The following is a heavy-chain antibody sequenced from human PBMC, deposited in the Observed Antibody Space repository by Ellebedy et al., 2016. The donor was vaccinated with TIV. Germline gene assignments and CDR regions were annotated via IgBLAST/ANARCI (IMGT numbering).Heavy chain of an antibody. CDR1: GFNFRSYW. D-gene: IGHD4-17*01. CDR3: ARRASYGDYAVQVNPWFDP. J-gene: IGHJ5*02. V-gene: IGHV3-7*01. CDR2: IRQEGDEI. Sequence: GESLKISCAASGFNFRSYWMTWVRQAPGKGLEWVAKIRQEGDEIYYVESVKGRFTISRDNAKNSLFLQMNSLRGEDTAGYYCARRASYGDYAVQVNPWFDPWGQGTLVTVSS.